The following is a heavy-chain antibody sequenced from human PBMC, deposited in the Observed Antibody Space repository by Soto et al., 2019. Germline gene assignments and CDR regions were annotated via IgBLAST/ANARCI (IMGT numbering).Heavy chain of an antibody. CDR3: ARGVYCTNGVCYTSLDY. J-gene: IGHJ4*02. Sequence: PSETLSLTCTVSGGSMRSGGYYWSWIRQHPGKGLEWIGYINHSGSTNYNPSLKSRVTISVDTSKNQFSLKLSSVTAADTAVYYCARGVYCTNGVCYTSLDYWGQGTLVTVSS. CDR1: GGSMRSGGYY. V-gene: IGHV4-31*03. CDR2: INHSGST. D-gene: IGHD2-8*01.